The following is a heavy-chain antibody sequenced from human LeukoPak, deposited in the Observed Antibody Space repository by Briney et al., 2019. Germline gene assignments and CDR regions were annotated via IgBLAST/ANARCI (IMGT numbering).Heavy chain of an antibody. V-gene: IGHV1-2*02. Sequence: GASVKVSCKASGYTFTGYYMHWVRQAPGQGLEWMGWINPNSGGTNYAQKFQGRVTMTRETSISTAYMELSRLRSDDTAVYYCARASTIYYDTRYYFDYWGQGTLVTVSS. CDR3: ARASTIYYDTRYYFDY. J-gene: IGHJ4*02. D-gene: IGHD3-22*01. CDR2: INPNSGGT. CDR1: GYTFTGYY.